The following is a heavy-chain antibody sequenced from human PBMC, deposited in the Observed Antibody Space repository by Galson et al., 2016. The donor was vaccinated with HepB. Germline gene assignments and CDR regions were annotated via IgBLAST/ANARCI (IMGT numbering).Heavy chain of an antibody. J-gene: IGHJ4*02. CDR2: MWKDGSYQ. Sequence: SLRLSCAASGFTFSDYAMYWVRQAPGKGLESVAIMWKDGSYQYYSDSVKGRFTISRDNSKNTVYLQMDGLRVEDTAIYYCARAWPLCSLAVCGPNWWGQGVRVTVSS. V-gene: IGHV3-33*01. CDR1: GFTFSDYA. CDR3: ARAWPLCSLAVCGPNW. D-gene: IGHD2-15*01.